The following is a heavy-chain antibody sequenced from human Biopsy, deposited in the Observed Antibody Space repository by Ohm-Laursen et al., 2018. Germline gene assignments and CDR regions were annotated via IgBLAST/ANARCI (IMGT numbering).Heavy chain of an antibody. V-gene: IGHV3-48*01. Sequence: SLRLSCAASGFTFSSYRMNWVRQAPGKGLEWVSYISSSSTIYYADSVKGRFTISRDNSKKTLYLQMNSLRAEDTAIYYCAKDQPDLAVVVAAHWYFDLWGRGTLVTVSS. D-gene: IGHD2-15*01. J-gene: IGHJ2*01. CDR3: AKDQPDLAVVVAAHWYFDL. CDR2: ISSSSTI. CDR1: GFTFSSYR.